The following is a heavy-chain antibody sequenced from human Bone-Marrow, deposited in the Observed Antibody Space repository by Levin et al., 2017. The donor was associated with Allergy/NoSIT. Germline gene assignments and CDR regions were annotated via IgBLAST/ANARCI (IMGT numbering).Heavy chain of an antibody. Sequence: GGSLRLSCAASGFTFRNYGMHWVRQAPGKGLEWVAVIAYDGSHIYYADSVEGRFTISRDNSKNTLYLQMNSLRADDTAVYYCSREGSMYKPQLYATDYWGQGTLVTVSS. CDR1: GFTFRNYG. J-gene: IGHJ4*02. CDR3: SREGSMYKPQLYATDY. CDR2: IAYDGSHI. D-gene: IGHD1-14*01. V-gene: IGHV3-30*03.